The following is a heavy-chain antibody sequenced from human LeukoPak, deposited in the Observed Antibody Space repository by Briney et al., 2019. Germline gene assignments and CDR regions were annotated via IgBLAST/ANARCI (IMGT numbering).Heavy chain of an antibody. D-gene: IGHD3-3*01. CDR2: IYYSGST. CDR1: GGSISSSSYY. CDR3: ARGEKRITIFGVVIIPTVWFDP. Sequence: SETLSLTCTVSGGSISSSSYYWGWIRQPPGKGLEWIGSIYYSGSTYYNPSLKSRVTISVDTSKNQFSLKLSSVTAADTAVYYCARGEKRITIFGVVIIPTVWFDPWGQGTLVTVSS. J-gene: IGHJ5*02. V-gene: IGHV4-39*07.